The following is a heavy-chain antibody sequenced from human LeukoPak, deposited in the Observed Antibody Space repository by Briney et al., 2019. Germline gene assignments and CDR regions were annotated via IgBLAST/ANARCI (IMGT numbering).Heavy chain of an antibody. D-gene: IGHD6-13*01. V-gene: IGHV4-61*01. Sequence: SETLSLTCTVSGGSFSSGSYYWSWIRQPPGKGLEWIGYIYYSGSTNYNPSLKSRVTISVDTSKNQFSLKLSSVTAADTAVYYCARAGYSSSWYDYWGQGTLVTVSS. CDR3: ARAGYSSSWYDY. CDR1: GGSFSSGSYY. J-gene: IGHJ4*02. CDR2: IYYSGST.